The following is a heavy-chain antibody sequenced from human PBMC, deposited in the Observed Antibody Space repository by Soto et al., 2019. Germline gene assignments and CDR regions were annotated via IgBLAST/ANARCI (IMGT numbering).Heavy chain of an antibody. CDR1: GYSFTNYG. CDR3: ARSFFPYTSGPDFYY. D-gene: IGHD6-19*01. Sequence: QVQFVQSGAEVKKPGASVKVSCKASGYSFTNYGIHWVRQAPGQRLAWMGRINAGNGDTDYSQNFQGRVTITRDTSATTAYMELSSLRFADTAIYYCARSFFPYTSGPDFYYWGQGTLLTVSS. J-gene: IGHJ4*02. V-gene: IGHV1-3*01. CDR2: INAGNGDT.